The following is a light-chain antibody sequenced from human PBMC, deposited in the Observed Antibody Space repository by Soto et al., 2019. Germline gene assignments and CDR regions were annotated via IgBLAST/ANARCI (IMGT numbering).Light chain of an antibody. CDR1: QDISNY. V-gene: IGKV1-27*01. CDR3: QKYNRAPIT. Sequence: DIQMTQSPSSLSASLGDRVTITCRAGQDISNYLAWYQQKPGKVPKLLIYAASTLQSGVPSRFSGSGSGTDFTLTISSLQPEDVATYYCQKYNRAPITFGQGTRLEIK. CDR2: AAS. J-gene: IGKJ5*01.